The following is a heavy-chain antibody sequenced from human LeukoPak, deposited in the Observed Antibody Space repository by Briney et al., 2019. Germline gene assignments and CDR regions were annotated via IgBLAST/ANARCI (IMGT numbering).Heavy chain of an antibody. Sequence: SETLSLTCTVSGYSISSGYYWGWIRQPPGKGLEWIGSFYHSGTTYYNPSLKSRVTILVDTSKNHFSLKLSSVTAADTAVYYCARVITVRGVIFDYWGQGTLVAVSS. CDR1: GYSISSGYY. CDR3: ARVITVRGVIFDY. V-gene: IGHV4-38-2*02. J-gene: IGHJ4*02. CDR2: FYHSGTT. D-gene: IGHD3-16*01.